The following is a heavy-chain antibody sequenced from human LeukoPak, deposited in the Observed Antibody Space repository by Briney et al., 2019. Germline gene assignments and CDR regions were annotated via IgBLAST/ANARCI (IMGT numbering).Heavy chain of an antibody. Sequence: GGSLRLSCAASGFTFSSYAMSWVRQAPGKGLEWVANINQDGSEKYYVDSVKGRFTISRDNAKNSQYLQMSSLRAEDTAVYYCARAVYGYFDFWGQGILLTVPS. CDR3: ARAVYGYFDF. D-gene: IGHD5-18*01. V-gene: IGHV3-7*04. CDR2: INQDGSEK. J-gene: IGHJ4*02. CDR1: GFTFSSYA.